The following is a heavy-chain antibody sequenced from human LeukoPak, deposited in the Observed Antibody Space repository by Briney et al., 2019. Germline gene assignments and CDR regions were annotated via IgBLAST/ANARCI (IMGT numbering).Heavy chain of an antibody. CDR3: ARDGLMYSYDSSGYYSANYYYYGMDV. D-gene: IGHD3-22*01. V-gene: IGHV3-7*01. CDR2: IKQDGSEK. CDR1: GFTFSSYW. J-gene: IGHJ6*02. Sequence: PGGSLRLSCAASGFTFSSYWMSWVRQAPGKGLEWVANIKQDGSEKYYVDPVKCRLTSSRDNAKNSPYLQMNILRAEDTAVYYCARDGLMYSYDSSGYYSANYYYYGMDVWGQGTTVTVSS.